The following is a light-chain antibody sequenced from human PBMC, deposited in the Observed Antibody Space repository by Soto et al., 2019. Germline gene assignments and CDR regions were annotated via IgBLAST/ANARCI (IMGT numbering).Light chain of an antibody. CDR1: SSDVGAYNS. J-gene: IGLJ1*01. CDR2: DVS. Sequence: QSVLTQPASVSGSPRQSITISCTGTSSDVGAYNSVSWYQLHPGKAPQLMIYDVSNRPSGVSSRFSGSKSGNTASLTISGLQPEDEADYYCSSYTINSALPYVFGTGTKVTVL. V-gene: IGLV2-14*03. CDR3: SSYTINSALPYV.